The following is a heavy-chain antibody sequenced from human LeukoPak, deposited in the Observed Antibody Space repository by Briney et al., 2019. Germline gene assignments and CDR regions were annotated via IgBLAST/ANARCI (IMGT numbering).Heavy chain of an antibody. CDR3: ATGLGFYYDY. Sequence: PGGSLRLSCAASGLTLTKYWMHWVRQAPGKGLMWVSRVDFDGTGTTYADSVRGRFTISRDNAKNTVYLQMNSLRAEDTAVYFCATGLGFYYDYWGQGTLVTVSS. D-gene: IGHD2/OR15-2a*01. CDR1: GLTLTKYW. J-gene: IGHJ4*02. CDR2: VDFDGTGT. V-gene: IGHV3-74*03.